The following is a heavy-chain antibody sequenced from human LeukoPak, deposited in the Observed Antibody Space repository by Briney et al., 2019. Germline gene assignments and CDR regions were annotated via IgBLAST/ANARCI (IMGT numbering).Heavy chain of an antibody. V-gene: IGHV3-30-3*01. CDR3: ARGDYGDGAYDF. CDR2: ISYDGSNK. Sequence: PGGSLRLSCAASGFTFSSYAMHWVRQAPGKGLEWVAVISYDGSNKYYADSVKGRFTISRDNSKNTLYLQMNSLRGEDTAVYYCARGDYGDGAYDFWGQGILVTVSS. CDR1: GFTFSSYA. J-gene: IGHJ4*02. D-gene: IGHD4-17*01.